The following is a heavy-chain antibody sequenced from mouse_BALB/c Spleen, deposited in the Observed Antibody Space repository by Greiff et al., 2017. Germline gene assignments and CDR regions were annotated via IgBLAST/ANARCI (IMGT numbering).Heavy chain of an antibody. V-gene: IGHV1-80*01. J-gene: IGHJ4*01. CDR1: GYAFSSYW. D-gene: IGHD1-1*01. CDR2: IYPGDGDT. Sequence: VQLVESGAELVRPGSSVKISCKASGYAFSSYWMNWVKQRPGQGLEWIGQIYPGDGDTNYNGKFKGKATLTADKSSSTAYMQLSSLTSEDSAVYFCAREGPLGSSSYAMDYWGQGTSVTVSS. CDR3: AREGPLGSSSYAMDY.